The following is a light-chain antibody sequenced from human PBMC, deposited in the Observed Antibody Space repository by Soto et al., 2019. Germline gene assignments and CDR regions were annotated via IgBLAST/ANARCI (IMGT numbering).Light chain of an antibody. CDR1: SSNIGNNY. Sequence: QSVLTQPPSVSASPGQKVTISCSGSSSNIGNNYVSWYQQLPGTAPKLLIYDDNKRPSGIPDRFSGSKSATSATLGITGLQTGDEADYYCGTWDSSLSAGQIGGGTKLTVL. CDR3: GTWDSSLSAGQ. J-gene: IGLJ2*01. V-gene: IGLV1-51*01. CDR2: DDN.